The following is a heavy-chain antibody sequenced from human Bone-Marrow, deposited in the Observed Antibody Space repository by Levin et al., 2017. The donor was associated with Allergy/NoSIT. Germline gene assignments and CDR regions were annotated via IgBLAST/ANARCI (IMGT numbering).Heavy chain of an antibody. Sequence: PGGSLRLSCAASGFTFSDYYMSWIRQAPGKGLDWLSYISSSGTNIYYADSVKGRFTISRDNTKNSLYLQMDSLRVEDTAVDYCARVRTGTAGLRFGPWGQGTLVTVSS. J-gene: IGHJ5*02. CDR2: ISSSGTNI. D-gene: IGHD1-7*01. V-gene: IGHV3-11*01. CDR3: ARVRTGTAGLRFGP. CDR1: GFTFSDYY.